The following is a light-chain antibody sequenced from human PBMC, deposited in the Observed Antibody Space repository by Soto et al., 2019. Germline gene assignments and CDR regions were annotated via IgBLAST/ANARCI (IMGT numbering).Light chain of an antibody. CDR2: GAS. Sequence: EIVLTPSPGTLSLSPGERATFSCRASQSVSSSYIAWYQQKRGQAPRRLIYGASIRATGIPDRFSGSGSGTDFTLTISRLEPEDFALYYCQQYHTSPLTFGQGTKVDI. J-gene: IGKJ1*01. CDR3: QQYHTSPLT. CDR1: QSVSSSY. V-gene: IGKV3-20*01.